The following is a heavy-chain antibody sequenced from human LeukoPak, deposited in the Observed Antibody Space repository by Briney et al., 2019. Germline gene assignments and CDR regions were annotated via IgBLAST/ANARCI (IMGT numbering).Heavy chain of an antibody. CDR1: GYTFTRYG. CDR2: ISAYNGNT. V-gene: IGHV1-18*01. J-gene: IGHJ5*02. Sequence: ASVKVSCKASGYTFTRYGISWVRQAPGHGLEWMGWISAYNGNTNYAQKLQGRVTMTTDTSTSKVYMELSSLRSEDTAVYYCARSPAAADWFDPWGQGTLVTVSS. D-gene: IGHD6-13*01. CDR3: ARSPAAADWFDP.